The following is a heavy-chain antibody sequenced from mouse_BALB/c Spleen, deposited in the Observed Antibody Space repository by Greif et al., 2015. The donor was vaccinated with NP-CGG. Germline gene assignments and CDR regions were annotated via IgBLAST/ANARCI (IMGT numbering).Heavy chain of an antibody. CDR3: ARDYDYDWYFDV. Sequence: EVKVVESGGDLVKPGGSLKLSCAASGFTFSSYGMSWVRQTPDKRLEWVATISSGGSYTYYPDSVKGRFTISRDNAKNTLYLQMSSLKSEDTAMYYCARDYDYDWYFDVWGAGTTVTVSS. CDR2: ISSGGSYT. CDR1: GFTFSSYG. J-gene: IGHJ1*01. D-gene: IGHD2-4*01. V-gene: IGHV5-6*01.